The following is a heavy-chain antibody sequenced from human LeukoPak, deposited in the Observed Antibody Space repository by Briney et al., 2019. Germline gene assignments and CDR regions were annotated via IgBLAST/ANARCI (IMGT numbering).Heavy chain of an antibody. J-gene: IGHJ5*02. CDR2: ISDDGSTK. D-gene: IGHD6-19*01. Sequence: GGSLRLSCAASGFTFSTYAVHWVRQAPGKGLEWVAVISDDGSTKYYADSVKGRFTISRDNSKNMLYLQMNSLRAEDSAVYYCARDLIAVTGTGFWFDPRGQGTLVTVSS. V-gene: IGHV3-30-3*01. CDR1: GFTFSTYA. CDR3: ARDLIAVTGTGFWFDP.